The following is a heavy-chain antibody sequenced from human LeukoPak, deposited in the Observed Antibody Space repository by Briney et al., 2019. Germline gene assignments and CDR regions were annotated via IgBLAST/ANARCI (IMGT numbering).Heavy chain of an antibody. J-gene: IGHJ6*04. Sequence: GASVKVPCKASGGTFSSYAISWVRQAPGQGLEWMGGIIPIFGTANYAQKFQGRVTITADESTSTAYMELSSLRSEDTAVYYCARQVVPADYYYYYGMDVWGKGTTVTVSS. CDR1: GGTFSSYA. CDR3: ARQVVPADYYYYYGMDV. CDR2: IIPIFGTA. V-gene: IGHV1-69*01. D-gene: IGHD2-2*01.